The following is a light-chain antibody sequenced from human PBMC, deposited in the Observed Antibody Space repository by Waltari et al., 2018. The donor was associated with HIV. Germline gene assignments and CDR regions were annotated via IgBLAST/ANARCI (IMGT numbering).Light chain of an antibody. V-gene: IGLV2-14*03. J-gene: IGLJ2*01. CDR1: SSDVGYFSY. Sequence: QSALTQPASVSGSPGQSITISCTGTSSDVGYFSYVSWYQQRPGKAPKLIIFDFSNRPSGVSDLFSGSKSGNTASRTISGLQAEDEADYYCSSYTSSSTLVIFGGGTKLTVL. CDR3: SSYTSSSTLVI. CDR2: DFS.